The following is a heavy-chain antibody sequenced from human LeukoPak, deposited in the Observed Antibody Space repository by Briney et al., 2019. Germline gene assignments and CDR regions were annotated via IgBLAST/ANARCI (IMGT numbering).Heavy chain of an antibody. J-gene: IGHJ6*03. Sequence: GGSLRLSCAASGFTVSSNYMSWVRQAPAKGLERVSVNYSGGSTYYADSVKGRFTISRDNSKNTLYLQMNSLRAEDTAVYYCARGSRITIFGVVHYYMDVWGKGTTVTVSS. D-gene: IGHD3-3*01. V-gene: IGHV3-66*02. CDR2: NYSGGST. CDR3: ARGSRITIFGVVHYYMDV. CDR1: GFTVSSNY.